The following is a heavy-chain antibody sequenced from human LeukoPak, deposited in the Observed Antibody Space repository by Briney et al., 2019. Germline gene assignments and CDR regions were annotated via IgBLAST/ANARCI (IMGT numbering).Heavy chain of an antibody. J-gene: IGHJ4*02. CDR3: TTDAVVVVFHYFDY. Sequence: PGGSLRLSCAASGFTFSNAWMSWVRQAPGKGREWGGRIKSKTDGGTTDYAAPVKGRFTISRDDSKNTLYPQMNSLKTEDTAVYYCTTDAVVVVFHYFDYWGQGTLVTVSS. D-gene: IGHD2-15*01. CDR2: IKSKTDGGTT. V-gene: IGHV3-15*01. CDR1: GFTFSNAW.